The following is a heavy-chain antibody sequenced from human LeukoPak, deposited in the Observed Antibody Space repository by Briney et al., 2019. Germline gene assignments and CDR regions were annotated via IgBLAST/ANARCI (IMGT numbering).Heavy chain of an antibody. Sequence: PSETLSLTCTVSGGSISNYYWSWIRQPPGKGLEWIGYIYYSESTNYNPSLKSRVTISVDTSKNQFSLKLSSVTAADTAVYYCAREYDFWSGYYWYFDLWGRGTLVTVSS. J-gene: IGHJ2*01. V-gene: IGHV4-59*01. CDR3: AREYDFWSGYYWYFDL. D-gene: IGHD3-3*01. CDR1: GGSISNYY. CDR2: IYYSEST.